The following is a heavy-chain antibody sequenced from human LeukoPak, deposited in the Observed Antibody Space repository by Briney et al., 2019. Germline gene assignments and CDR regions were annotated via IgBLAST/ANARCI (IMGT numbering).Heavy chain of an antibody. CDR2: ISSSSSYI. CDR1: GFTFSSYS. Sequence: GGSLRLSCAASGFTFSSYSMNWVRQAPGKGLEWVSPISSSSSYIYYADSVKGRFTISRAKNSLYLQMNSLRAEDTAVYYCAREAYGPGSYYNYALGDWGQGTLVTVSS. J-gene: IGHJ4*02. V-gene: IGHV3-21*04. CDR3: AREAYGPGSYYNYALGD. D-gene: IGHD3-10*01.